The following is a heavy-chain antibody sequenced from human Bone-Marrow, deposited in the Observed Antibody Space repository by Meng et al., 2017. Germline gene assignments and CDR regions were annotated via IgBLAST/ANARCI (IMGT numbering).Heavy chain of an antibody. CDR3: ARDQRELLWFGELSPLSH. D-gene: IGHD3-10*01. CDR1: GGTLRRYA. J-gene: IGHJ4*02. Sequence: QVAVVVCGAEGNRPGYLVKVACKASGGTLRRYAISVVGQAPGQGLEWMGGIIPIFGTANYAQKFQGRVTITADKSTSTAYMELSSLRSEDTAVYYCARDQRELLWFGELSPLSHWGQGTLVTVSS. V-gene: IGHV1-69*06. CDR2: IIPIFGTA.